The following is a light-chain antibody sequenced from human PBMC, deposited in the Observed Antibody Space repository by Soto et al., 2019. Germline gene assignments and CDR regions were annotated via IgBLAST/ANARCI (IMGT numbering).Light chain of an antibody. Sequence: QSVLTQPPSVSGALGQRVTISCTGSTSNIGAGFDVHWYQQFPGTAPRLLIYDNDKRPSGIPDRFSGSKSGTSATLGITGLQTGDEADYYCVTSHSSLSPVVFGGGTKVTVL. CDR2: DND. CDR3: VTSHSSLSPVV. J-gene: IGLJ2*01. CDR1: TSNIGAGFD. V-gene: IGLV1-51*01.